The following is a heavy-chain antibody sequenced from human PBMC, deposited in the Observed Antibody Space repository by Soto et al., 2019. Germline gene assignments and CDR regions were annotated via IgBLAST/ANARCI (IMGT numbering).Heavy chain of an antibody. D-gene: IGHD5-12*01. J-gene: IGHJ3*02. CDR3: ARVPEMATKARDAFDI. V-gene: IGHV1-69*13. CDR2: IIPIFGTA. CDR1: GGTFSSYA. Sequence: SVKVSCKASGGTFSSYAISWVRQAPGQGLEWMGGIIPIFGTANYAQKFQGRVTITADESTSTAYMELSSLRSEDTAVYYCARVPEMATKARDAFDIWGQGTMVTVSS.